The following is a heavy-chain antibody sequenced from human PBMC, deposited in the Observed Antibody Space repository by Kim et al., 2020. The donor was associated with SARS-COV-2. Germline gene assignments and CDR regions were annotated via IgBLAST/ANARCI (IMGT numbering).Heavy chain of an antibody. V-gene: IGHV4-39*07. CDR1: GGSISSSSYY. Sequence: SETLSLTCTVSGGSISSSSYYWGWIRQPPGKGLEWIGSIYYSGSTYYNPSLKSRVTISVDTSKNQFSLKLSSVTAADTAVYYCARDFDSGSYSSWGQGTLVTVSS. J-gene: IGHJ5*02. CDR2: IYYSGST. D-gene: IGHD1-26*01. CDR3: ARDFDSGSYSS.